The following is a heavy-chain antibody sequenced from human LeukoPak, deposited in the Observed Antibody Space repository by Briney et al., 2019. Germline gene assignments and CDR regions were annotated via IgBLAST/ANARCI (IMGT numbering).Heavy chain of an antibody. Sequence: PSETLSLTCTVSGGSISSSSYYWGWIRQPPGKGLEWIGSIYYSGSTYYNPSLKSRVTISVDTSKNQFSLKLSSVTAAGTAVYYCARLLRRPNWFDPWGQGTLVTVSS. V-gene: IGHV4-39*01. CDR3: ARLLRRPNWFDP. D-gene: IGHD3-3*01. J-gene: IGHJ5*02. CDR1: GGSISSSSYY. CDR2: IYYSGST.